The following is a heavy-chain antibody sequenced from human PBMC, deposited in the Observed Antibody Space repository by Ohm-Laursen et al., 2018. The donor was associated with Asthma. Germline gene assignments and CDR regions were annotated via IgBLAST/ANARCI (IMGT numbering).Heavy chain of an antibody. CDR1: GFTFSSYA. CDR2: ISYDGSNK. D-gene: IGHD3-10*01. CDR3: AKELSAYYYGSGKT. V-gene: IGHV3-30*04. Sequence: SLRLSCAASGFTFSSYAMHWVRQAPGKGLEWVAVISYDGSNKYYADSVKGRFTISRDNSKNTLYLQMNSLRAEDTAVYYCAKELSAYYYGSGKTWGQGTLVTVSS. J-gene: IGHJ5*02.